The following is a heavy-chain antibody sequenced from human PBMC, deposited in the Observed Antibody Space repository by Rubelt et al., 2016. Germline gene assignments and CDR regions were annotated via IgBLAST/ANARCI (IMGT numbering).Heavy chain of an antibody. CDR1: GGSFSDYY. D-gene: IGHD5-24*01. CDR3: ARGERWLQFYYYGMDV. J-gene: IGHJ6*02. CDR2: INHSGST. V-gene: IGHV4-34*01. Sequence: VQLQQWGAGLLKPSETLSLTCDVFGGSFSDYYWTWIRQPPGKGLEWIGEINHSGSTNYNPSLKSRVPISVETPKNQFPLKLSSVTAADTAVYYCARGERWLQFYYYGMDVWGQGTTVTVSS.